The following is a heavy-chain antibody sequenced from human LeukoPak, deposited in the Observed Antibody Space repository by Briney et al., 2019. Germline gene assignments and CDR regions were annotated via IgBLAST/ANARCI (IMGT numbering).Heavy chain of an antibody. Sequence: AGGSLRLSCAASGFTFSSYGMHWVRQAPGKGLEWVAVISYDGSNKYYADSVKGRFTISRDNSKNTLYLQMNSLRAEDTAVYYCAKDGSSTVTTSAFDIWGQGTMVTVSS. J-gene: IGHJ3*02. V-gene: IGHV3-30*18. CDR2: ISYDGSNK. CDR1: GFTFSSYG. CDR3: AKDGSSTVTTSAFDI. D-gene: IGHD4-17*01.